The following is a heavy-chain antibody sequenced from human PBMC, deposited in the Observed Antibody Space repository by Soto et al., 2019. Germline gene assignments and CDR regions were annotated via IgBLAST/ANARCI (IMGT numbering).Heavy chain of an antibody. D-gene: IGHD3-22*01. CDR3: AAVIVESLYFDY. CDR1: GGSISSGGYY. V-gene: IGHV4-31*03. CDR2: IYYSGST. Sequence: LSLTCTVSGGSISSGGYYWSWIRQHPGKGLEWIGYIYYSGSTYYNPSLKSRVTISVDTSKNQFSLKLSSVTAADTAVYYCAAVIVESLYFDYWGQGTLVTVSS. J-gene: IGHJ4*02.